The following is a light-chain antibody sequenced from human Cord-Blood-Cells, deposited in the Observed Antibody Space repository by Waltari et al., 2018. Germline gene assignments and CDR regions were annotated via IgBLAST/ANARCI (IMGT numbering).Light chain of an antibody. V-gene: IGLV2-23*01. CDR2: EGS. Sequence: QSALTQPASVSGSPGPSIPLSCTGTSSDVGSYTLVPWYQQHPGKATKLMIYEGSKRPSGVSNRFSGSKSGNTASLTISGLQAEDEADYYCCSYAGSSTWVFGGGTKLTVL. J-gene: IGLJ2*01. CDR1: SSDVGSYTL. CDR3: CSYAGSSTWV.